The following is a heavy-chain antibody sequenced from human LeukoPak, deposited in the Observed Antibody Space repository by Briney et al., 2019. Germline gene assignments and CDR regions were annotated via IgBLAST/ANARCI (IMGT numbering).Heavy chain of an antibody. CDR3: ARDVLETFYGSGSYYGRAFDY. J-gene: IGHJ4*02. CDR2: IIPILGIA. CDR1: GGTFSSYA. V-gene: IGHV1-69*04. Sequence: SVKVSRKASGGTFSSYAISWVRQAPGQGLEWMGRIIPILGIANYAQKFQGRVTITADKSTSTAYMELSSLRSEDTAVYYCARDVLETFYGSGSYYGRAFDYWGQGTLVTVSS. D-gene: IGHD3-10*01.